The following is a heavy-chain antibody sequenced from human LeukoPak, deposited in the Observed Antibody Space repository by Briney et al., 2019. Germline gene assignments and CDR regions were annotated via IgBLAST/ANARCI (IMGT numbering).Heavy chain of an antibody. CDR1: GGSISSYY. Sequence: SDTLSLTCTVSGGSISSYYWSWTRQPPGKGLEWMGYIYYSGSTNYNPSLKSRVTISVDTSKNQFSLKLSSVTAADTAVYYCARGDLSEYYFDHWGQGTLVTVSS. V-gene: IGHV4-59*07. J-gene: IGHJ4*02. CDR2: IYYSGST. D-gene: IGHD2-21*02. CDR3: ARGDLSEYYFDH.